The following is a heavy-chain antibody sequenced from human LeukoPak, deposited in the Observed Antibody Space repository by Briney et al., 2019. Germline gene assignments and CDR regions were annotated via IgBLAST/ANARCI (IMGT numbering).Heavy chain of an antibody. D-gene: IGHD2-21*02. CDR1: GGTFSSYA. CDR3: ARAYMTATRHFDY. V-gene: IGHV1-69*13. CDR2: TIPVFGTA. J-gene: IGHJ4*02. Sequence: SVKVSCKASGGTFSSYAISWVRQAPGQGLEWMGGTIPVFGTAIYAQKFQGRVTITADESTSTAYMELSSLRSEDTAVYYCARAYMTATRHFDYWGQGTLVTVSS.